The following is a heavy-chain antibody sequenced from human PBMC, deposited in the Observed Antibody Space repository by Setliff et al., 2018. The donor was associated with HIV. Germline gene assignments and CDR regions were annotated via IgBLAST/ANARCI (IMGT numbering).Heavy chain of an antibody. V-gene: IGHV1-8*02. CDR3: ARGAWYTSGWHSSRYMDV. J-gene: IGHJ6*03. CDR1: GYTFTSSD. CDR2: VNPKSGNT. Sequence: ASVKVSCKASGYTFTSSDIYWVRQATGQGLEWMGWVNPKSGNTGYAQKFQGRVIMTRDTSISTVYMELRSLRSVDTAVYYCARGAWYTSGWHSSRYMDVWGKGTTVTVSS. D-gene: IGHD6-25*01.